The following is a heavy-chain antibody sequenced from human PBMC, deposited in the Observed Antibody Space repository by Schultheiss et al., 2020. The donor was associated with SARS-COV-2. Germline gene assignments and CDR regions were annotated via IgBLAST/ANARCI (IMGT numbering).Heavy chain of an antibody. CDR3: ARLDYDFWSGYGVGAFDI. V-gene: IGHV4-59*08. J-gene: IGHJ3*02. Sequence: SETLSLTCTVSGGSISSYYWSWIRQPPGKGLEWIGYIYYSGSTNYNPSLKSRVTISVDTSKNQFSLKLSSVTAADTAVYYCARLDYDFWSGYGVGAFDIWGQGTMVTVSS. CDR1: GGSISSYY. D-gene: IGHD3-3*01. CDR2: IYYSGST.